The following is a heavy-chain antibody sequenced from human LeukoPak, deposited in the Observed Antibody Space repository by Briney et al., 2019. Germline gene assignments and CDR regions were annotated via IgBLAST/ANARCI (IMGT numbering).Heavy chain of an antibody. V-gene: IGHV3-30*02. D-gene: IGHD5-18*01. Sequence: GGSLRLSCAASGFTFSSYGMHWVRQAPGKGLEWVAFIRYDGSNKYYADSVKGRFTISRDNSKNTLYLQMNSLRAEDTAVYYCAKNPVDTAMVTMDYWGQGTLVTVSS. CDR3: AKNPVDTAMVTMDY. CDR2: IRYDGSNK. CDR1: GFTFSSYG. J-gene: IGHJ4*02.